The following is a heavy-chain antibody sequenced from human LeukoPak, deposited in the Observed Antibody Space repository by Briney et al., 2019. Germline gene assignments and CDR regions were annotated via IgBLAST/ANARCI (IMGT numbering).Heavy chain of an antibody. J-gene: IGHJ4*02. CDR2: INHSGTT. CDR1: GGSFSGYY. D-gene: IGHD6-13*01. CDR3: ARTLYSSSHDY. V-gene: IGHV4-34*01. Sequence: PSETLSLTCTVYGGSFSGYYWSWIRQPPGKGLEWIGEINHSGTTNYNPSLKSRVTISVDTSKNQFSLKLSSVTAADTAVYYCARTLYSSSHDYWGQGTLVTVSS.